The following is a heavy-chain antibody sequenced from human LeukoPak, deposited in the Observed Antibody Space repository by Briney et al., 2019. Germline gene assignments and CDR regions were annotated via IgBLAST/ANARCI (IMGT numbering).Heavy chain of an antibody. CDR2: ISSSSSTI. CDR3: ARVRGAVAVFDAFDI. J-gene: IGHJ3*02. V-gene: IGHV3-48*04. CDR1: GFTFSNAW. Sequence: GGSLRLSCAASGFTFSNAWMSWVRQAPGKGLEWVSYISSSSSTIYYADSVKGRFTISRDNAKNSLYLQMNSLRAEDTAVYYCARVRGAVAVFDAFDIWGQGTMVTVSS. D-gene: IGHD6-19*01.